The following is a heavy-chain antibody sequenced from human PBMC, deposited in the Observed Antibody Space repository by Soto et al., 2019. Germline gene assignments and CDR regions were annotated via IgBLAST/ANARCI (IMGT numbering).Heavy chain of an antibody. J-gene: IGHJ3*02. CDR3: ASGYSSSPDAFDI. V-gene: IGHV3-30-3*01. D-gene: IGHD6-6*01. CDR2: ISYDGSNK. Sequence: GGYLRLSCAASGFTFSSYAMHWVRQAPGKGLEWVAVISYDGSNKYYADSVKGRFTISRDNSKNTLYLQMNSLRAEDTSVYYCASGYSSSPDAFDIWGQGTMVTVSS. CDR1: GFTFSSYA.